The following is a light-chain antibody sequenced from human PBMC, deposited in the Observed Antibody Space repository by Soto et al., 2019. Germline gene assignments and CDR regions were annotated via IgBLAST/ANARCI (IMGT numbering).Light chain of an antibody. J-gene: IGLJ2*01. Sequence: QSALTQPPSASGSPGQSVTISCTGSSSDVGGYNYVSWYQQHPGKAPKLMIYEVSKRPSGVPDRLSGSKSGNTASLTVSGLQVEDEADYYCASYTGSDTLVFGGGTKLTVL. CDR2: EVS. CDR1: SSDVGGYNY. V-gene: IGLV2-8*01. CDR3: ASYTGSDTLV.